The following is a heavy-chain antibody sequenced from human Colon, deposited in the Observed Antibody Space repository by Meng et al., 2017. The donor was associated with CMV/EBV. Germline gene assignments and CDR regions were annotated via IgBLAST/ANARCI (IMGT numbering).Heavy chain of an antibody. J-gene: IGHJ4*02. D-gene: IGHD3-10*01. CDR1: GFTFSDYG. V-gene: IGHV3-30*02. Sequence: GESLKISCTASGFTFSDYGMHWVRQTPDTGLEWVAYIRHVATDKYYVDSVKGRFTISRDNSKNTLYLQMNSLRPDDTAVYYCAKDIGTWTRGYYFDYWGQRTLVTVSS. CDR3: AKDIGTWTRGYYFDY. CDR2: IRHVATDK.